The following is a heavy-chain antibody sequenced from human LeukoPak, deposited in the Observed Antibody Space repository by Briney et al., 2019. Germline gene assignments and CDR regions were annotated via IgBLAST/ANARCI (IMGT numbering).Heavy chain of an antibody. J-gene: IGHJ5*02. CDR2: IYYSGST. CDR1: GGSISSYY. V-gene: IGHV4-59*08. D-gene: IGHD6-19*01. CDR3: AGYSSGWYASNWFDP. Sequence: SETLSLTCTVSGGSISSYYWSWIRQPPGKGLEWIGYIYYSGSTNYNPSLKSRVTISVDTSKNQFSPKLSSVTAADTAVYYCAGYSSGWYASNWFDPWGQGTLVTVSS.